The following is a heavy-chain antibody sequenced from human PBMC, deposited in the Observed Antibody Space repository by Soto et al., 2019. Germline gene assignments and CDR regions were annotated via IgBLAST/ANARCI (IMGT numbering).Heavy chain of an antibody. CDR1: GFTFRNYW. CDR2: INSDGSTT. D-gene: IGHD3-22*01. J-gene: IGHJ4*02. V-gene: IGHV3-74*01. CDR3: ARDFYYDSSGHYGYYFDY. Sequence: VGSLRLSCAASGFTFRNYWMHWVRQIPGKGPVWVSRINSDGSTTSYADAVKGRFTISRDNAKNTLYLQLNSLRAEDTAVYYCARDFYYDSSGHYGYYFDYWGQGTLVTVSS.